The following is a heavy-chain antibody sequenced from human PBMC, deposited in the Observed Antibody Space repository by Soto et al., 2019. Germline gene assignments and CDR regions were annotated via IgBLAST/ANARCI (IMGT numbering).Heavy chain of an antibody. CDR3: ARSGLVVIHLPHAFDI. D-gene: IGHD3-22*01. CDR1: GYTFTGYY. J-gene: IGHJ3*02. V-gene: IGHV1-2*02. Sequence: QVQLVQSGAEVKKPGASVKVSCKASGYTFTGYYMHWVRQAPGQGLEWMGWINPNSGGTNYAQKFQGGVTLTXXTXIXXAYMELSRLRSDDTAVYYCARSGLVVIHLPHAFDIWGQGTMVTVSS. CDR2: INPNSGGT.